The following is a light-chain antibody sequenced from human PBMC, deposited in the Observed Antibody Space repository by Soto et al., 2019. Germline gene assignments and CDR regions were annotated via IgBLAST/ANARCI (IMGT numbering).Light chain of an antibody. CDR2: DAS. CDR3: QQRSNWPLT. Sequence: EIVLTQSPATLSLSPGERATLSCRASQSVSSQLAWYQQKPGQAPRLLIYDASNKATGIPARFSGSGSGTDFTLTINSLEPEDFAVYYCQQRSNWPLTFGGGTKVDIK. V-gene: IGKV3-11*01. CDR1: QSVSSQ. J-gene: IGKJ4*01.